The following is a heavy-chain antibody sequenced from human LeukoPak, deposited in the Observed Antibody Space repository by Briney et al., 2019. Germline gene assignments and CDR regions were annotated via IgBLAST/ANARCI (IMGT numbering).Heavy chain of an antibody. V-gene: IGHV3-30*18. CDR3: AKVIAPDGNDGAFDI. D-gene: IGHD6-13*01. CDR1: GLTFSSYG. CDR2: ISYDGSRK. J-gene: IGHJ3*02. Sequence: GGSLRLSFAASGLTFSSYGMHWVRQAPGKGLEWVAVISYDGSRKYYADSVKGRFTISRDNSKNTLYLQMNSLRAEDTAVYYCAKVIAPDGNDGAFDIWGQGTMVTVSS.